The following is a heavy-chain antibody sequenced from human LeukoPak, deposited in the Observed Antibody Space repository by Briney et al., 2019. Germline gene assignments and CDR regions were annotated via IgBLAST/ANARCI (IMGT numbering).Heavy chain of an antibody. Sequence: GGSLRLSCAASGFTFSSYWMHWVRHAPGKGLVWVSRINSDGSSTSYADPVKGRFTISRDNAKNMLYLQMNSLRAEDTAVYYCARRSAAKDAFDIWGQGTMVTVSS. CDR1: GFTFSSYW. CDR2: INSDGSST. D-gene: IGHD6-25*01. J-gene: IGHJ3*02. V-gene: IGHV3-74*01. CDR3: ARRSAAKDAFDI.